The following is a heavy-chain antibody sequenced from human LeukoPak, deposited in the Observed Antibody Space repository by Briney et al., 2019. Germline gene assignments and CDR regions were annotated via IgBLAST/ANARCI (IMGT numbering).Heavy chain of an antibody. Sequence: GGSLRLSCAASGFTFSSYGMSWVRQAPGKGLEWVSAISGSGGSTYYADSVKGRFTISRDNSKNTLYLQMNSLRAEDTAVYYCACPPPGRRILTGYYLAYWGQGTLVTVSS. CDR1: GFTFSSYG. V-gene: IGHV3-23*01. D-gene: IGHD3-9*01. CDR3: ACPPPGRRILTGYYLAY. CDR2: ISGSGGST. J-gene: IGHJ4*02.